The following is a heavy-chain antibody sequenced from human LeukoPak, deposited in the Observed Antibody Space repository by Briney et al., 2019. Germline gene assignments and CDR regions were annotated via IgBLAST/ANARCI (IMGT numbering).Heavy chain of an antibody. CDR3: AKGSIVVVTAKGYFDY. V-gene: IGHV3-53*01. CDR2: IESGGST. J-gene: IGHJ4*02. D-gene: IGHD2-21*02. Sequence: TGGSLRLSCAASGFTVSSKYMNWVRQAPGKGLEWVSVIESGGSTYYADSVKGRFTISRDNSKNTLYLQMNSLRAEDTAVYYCAKGSIVVVTAKGYFDYWGQGTLVTVSS. CDR1: GFTVSSKY.